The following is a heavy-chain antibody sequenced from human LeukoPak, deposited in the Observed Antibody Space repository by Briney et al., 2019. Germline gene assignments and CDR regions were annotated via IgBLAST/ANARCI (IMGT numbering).Heavy chain of an antibody. Sequence: GGSLRLSCAASGFTFSNYAMSWVRQAPGKGLEWVSAISGSANSTYYADSVKGRFTISRDNSKNTLYLQMNSLRAEDTAVYYCAKGQIVPAAYSDYWGQGTLVTVSS. D-gene: IGHD2-2*01. CDR3: AKGQIVPAAYSDY. V-gene: IGHV3-23*01. CDR2: ISGSANST. CDR1: GFTFSNYA. J-gene: IGHJ4*02.